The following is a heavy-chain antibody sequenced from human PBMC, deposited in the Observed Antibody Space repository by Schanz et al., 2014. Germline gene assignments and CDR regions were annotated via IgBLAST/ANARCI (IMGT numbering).Heavy chain of an antibody. CDR1: GFTFRGHA. J-gene: IGHJ3*01. CDR2: ISTDGTKT. CDR3: TRDRGALINHNDALDL. V-gene: IGHV3-30*04. D-gene: IGHD3-16*01. Sequence: VQLVESGGGVVQPGTSLRLSCAASGFTFRGHAMHWVRQAPGQGLEKVAVISTDGTKTYYAASVRGRFTISRDNSKNTVYLQMNSLRSEETAVYYCTRDRGALINHNDALDLWGQGTMVSVSS.